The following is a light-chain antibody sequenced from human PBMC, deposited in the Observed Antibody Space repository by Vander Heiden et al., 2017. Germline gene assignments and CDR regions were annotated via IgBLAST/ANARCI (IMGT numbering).Light chain of an antibody. CDR2: RTY. CDR1: RSNIGSNY. J-gene: IGLJ1*01. V-gene: IGLV1-47*01. CDR3: ASWDDSLPEGV. Sequence: QSFLPQPPSVSGPPGQRFTISCSGSRSNIGSNYVYWYQQFPVTAPKLLIDRTYQRPSGVPDRFSVSTSGTSASLAISGLRSEDEADYFCASWDDSLPEGVFGTGTKVTVL.